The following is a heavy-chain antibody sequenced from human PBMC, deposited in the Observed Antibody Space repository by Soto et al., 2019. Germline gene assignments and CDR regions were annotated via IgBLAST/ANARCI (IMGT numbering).Heavy chain of an antibody. D-gene: IGHD3-3*01. Sequence: PSETLSLTCSVADVPSSSTSCYWVWIRQPPGKGLEWIGSIYSSGTTYYNPSLKSRVTMSVDTSKNQFSLKLSSVTAADTAVYCSGRRIEWPNLDYWGQGTPVTVSS. CDR1: DVPSSSTSCY. J-gene: IGHJ4*02. CDR2: IYSSGTT. CDR3: GRRIEWPNLDY. V-gene: IGHV4-39*01.